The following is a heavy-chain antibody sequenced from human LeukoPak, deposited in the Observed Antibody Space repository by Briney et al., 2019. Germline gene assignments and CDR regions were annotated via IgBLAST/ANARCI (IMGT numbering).Heavy chain of an antibody. V-gene: IGHV3-23*01. CDR3: AKVGRGGDYDH. CDR2: IRARGDST. Sequence: GGSLRLSCAASGFTFRDYTMNWVRQAPGKGLEWVSAIRARGDSTYYADSVKGRFTISRDNSKNTLYVQMNSLRAEDTAVYYCAKVGRGGDYDHWGQGTLVTVSS. D-gene: IGHD2-21*02. CDR1: GFTFRDYT. J-gene: IGHJ5*02.